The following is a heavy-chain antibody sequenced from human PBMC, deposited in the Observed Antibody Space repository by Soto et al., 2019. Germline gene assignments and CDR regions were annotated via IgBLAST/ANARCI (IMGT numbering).Heavy chain of an antibody. J-gene: IGHJ4*02. CDR1: GFTFRSYS. D-gene: IGHD4-17*01. CDR3: ARGAHDYGDSVAY. V-gene: IGHV3-21*01. Sequence: GGSLRLSCAASGFTFRSYSMNWVRQAPGKGLEWVSSISSSSSDLYHADSVKGRFTSSRDNARNSLYLQMNSLRAEDTAVYYCARGAHDYGDSVAYWGQGSLVTVSS. CDR2: ISSSSSDL.